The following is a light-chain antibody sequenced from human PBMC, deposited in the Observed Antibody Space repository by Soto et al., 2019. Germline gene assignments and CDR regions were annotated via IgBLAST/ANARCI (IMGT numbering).Light chain of an antibody. Sequence: QSVLTQPRSVSGSHGQAVTISCTGTSSDVGYYNYVSCYQQHPGQAPTLMIYDVRKRPSGVPDRFSGSKSGNTASLTISGLQAEDEADYYCCSYAGSYSLVFGGGNKLTVL. CDR1: SSDVGYYNY. CDR2: DVR. J-gene: IGLJ2*01. V-gene: IGLV2-11*01. CDR3: CSYAGSYSLV.